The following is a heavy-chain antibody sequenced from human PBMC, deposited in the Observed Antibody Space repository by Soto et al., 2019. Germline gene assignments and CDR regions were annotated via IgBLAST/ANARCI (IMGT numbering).Heavy chain of an antibody. CDR2: INSDGSST. D-gene: IGHD2-8*02. J-gene: IGHJ5*02. CDR1: GFTFSNYW. CDR3: AREGFPLGYCTGGGCYTGSAP. Sequence: PGGFLRLSCAASGFTFSNYWMHWFRQAPGKGLVWVSRINSDGSSTNYADSVKGRFTISRDNARNTLYLQMNSLGAEDTAVYYGAREGFPLGYCTGGGCYTGSAPWGKGTLVTVS. V-gene: IGHV3-74*01.